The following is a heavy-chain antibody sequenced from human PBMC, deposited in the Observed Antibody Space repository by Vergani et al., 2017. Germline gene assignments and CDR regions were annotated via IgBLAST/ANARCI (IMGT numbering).Heavy chain of an antibody. D-gene: IGHD3-22*01. CDR3: AKDSDSSGYYSPSRAFDI. Sequence: EVQLVESGGGLVQPGRSLRLSCAASGFTFDDYAMHWVRQAPGKGLEWVSGISWNSGSIGYADSVKGRFTISRDNAKNSLYLQMNSLRAEDTALYYCAKDSDSSGYYSPSRAFDIWGKGKMVTVSS. CDR2: ISWNSGSI. V-gene: IGHV3-9*01. J-gene: IGHJ3*02. CDR1: GFTFDDYA.